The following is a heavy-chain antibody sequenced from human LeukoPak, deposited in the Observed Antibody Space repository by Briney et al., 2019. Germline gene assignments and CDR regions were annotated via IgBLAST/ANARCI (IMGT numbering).Heavy chain of an antibody. CDR1: GYSISSGYY. J-gene: IGHJ5*02. V-gene: IGHV4-38-2*02. Sequence: PSETLSLTCTVSGYSISSGYYWGWIRQPPGKGLEWIGSIYHGGSTYYNPSLKSRVTISVDTSKNQFSLKLSSVTAADTAVYYCARDSRAYCGGDCYSSGWLDPWGQGTLVTVSS. CDR3: ARDSRAYCGGDCYSSGWLDP. D-gene: IGHD2-21*01. CDR2: IYHGGST.